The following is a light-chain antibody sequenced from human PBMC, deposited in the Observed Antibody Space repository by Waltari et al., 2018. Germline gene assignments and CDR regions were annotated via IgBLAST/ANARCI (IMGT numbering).Light chain of an antibody. J-gene: IGLJ2*01. CDR2: VDSDGSH. Sequence: QVVLTQSPSASASLGASVKLPCTPSSRHSDHDIARHHQPPEKGPLYLMTVDSDGSHNKGDGIPDRFSGSSSGAERYLIISSLQSEDEADYYCRTWGTGTVVFGGGTKLTVL. V-gene: IGLV4-69*01. CDR3: RTWGTGTVV. CDR1: SRHSDHD.